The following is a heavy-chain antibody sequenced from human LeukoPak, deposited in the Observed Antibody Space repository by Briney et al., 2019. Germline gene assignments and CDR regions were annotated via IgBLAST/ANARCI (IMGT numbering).Heavy chain of an antibody. CDR2: IKQDGSEK. Sequence: GGSLRLSCAASGFTFGSYWMSWVRQAPGKGLEWVANIKQDGSEKYYVDSVKGRFTISRDNAKNSLYLQMNSLRAEDTAVYYCARELRYSSGYFHAFDIWGQGTMVTVSS. V-gene: IGHV3-7*01. CDR1: GFTFGSYW. D-gene: IGHD6-19*01. CDR3: ARELRYSSGYFHAFDI. J-gene: IGHJ3*02.